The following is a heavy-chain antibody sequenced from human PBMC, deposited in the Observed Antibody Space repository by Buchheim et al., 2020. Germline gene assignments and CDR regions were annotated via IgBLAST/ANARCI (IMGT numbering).Heavy chain of an antibody. V-gene: IGHV3-7*01. D-gene: IGHD4-23*01. Sequence: EVQLVESGGGLVQPGGYLRLSCAASGFTFSRHWMSWVRQAPGKGLEWVANIKQDGSDKYYVDSVKGRFTISRDTAKNSLYLQMNSLRAEDTAVYYCAREEYGGNWFDYWGQGTL. J-gene: IGHJ4*02. CDR3: AREEYGGNWFDY. CDR1: GFTFSRHW. CDR2: IKQDGSDK.